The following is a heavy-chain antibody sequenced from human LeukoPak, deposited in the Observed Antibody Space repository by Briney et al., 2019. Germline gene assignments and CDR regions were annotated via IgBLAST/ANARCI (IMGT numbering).Heavy chain of an antibody. J-gene: IGHJ4*02. CDR1: GYSFTSHW. CDR3: ASPYGSGSKYPYYSDF. CDR2: IYPGDSAT. Sequence: GESLKISCKGSGYSFTSHWIGWVRQTPGKGLEWMGIIYPGDSATRYSPSFQGQVTISADKSISTAYQQWSSLKASDTAMYYCASPYGSGSKYPYYSDFWGQGTLVTVSS. V-gene: IGHV5-51*01. D-gene: IGHD3-10*01.